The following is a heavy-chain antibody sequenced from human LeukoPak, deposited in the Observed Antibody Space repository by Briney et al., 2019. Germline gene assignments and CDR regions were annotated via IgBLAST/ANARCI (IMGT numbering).Heavy chain of an antibody. CDR2: ISAYNGNT. J-gene: IGHJ1*01. Sequence: ASVKVSCKASGYTFTSYGISWVRQAPGQGLEWMGWISAYNGNTNYAQKLQGRVTITTDTSTSTAYMELRSLRSEDTAVYYCARGKGHSSGPGDFQHWGQGTLVTVSS. V-gene: IGHV1-18*01. CDR1: GYTFTSYG. D-gene: IGHD3-22*01. CDR3: ARGKGHSSGPGDFQH.